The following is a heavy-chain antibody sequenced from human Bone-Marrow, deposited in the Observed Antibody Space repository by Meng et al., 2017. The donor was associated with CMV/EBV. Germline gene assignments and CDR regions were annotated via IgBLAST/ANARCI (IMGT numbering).Heavy chain of an antibody. CDR1: GFTFSSYA. CDR2: ISYDGSNK. Sequence: GESLKISCAASGFTFSSYAMHWVRQAPGKGLEWVAVISYDGSNKYYADSVKGRFTISRDNSKNTLYLQMNSLRAEDTAVYYCAKDALIVVVPAAIPTAMGYYYGMDVWGQGTTVTVSS. V-gene: IGHV3-30*04. D-gene: IGHD2-2*02. J-gene: IGHJ6*02. CDR3: AKDALIVVVPAAIPTAMGYYYGMDV.